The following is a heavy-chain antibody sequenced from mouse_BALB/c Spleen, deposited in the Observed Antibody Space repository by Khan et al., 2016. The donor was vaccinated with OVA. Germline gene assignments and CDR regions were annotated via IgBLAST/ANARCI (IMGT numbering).Heavy chain of an antibody. D-gene: IGHD1-1*01. CDR1: GFTFSTYA. Sequence: EVELVESGGGLVKPGGSLKLSCAASGFTFSTYAMSWVRQTPEKRLEWVATINSDGIYSYYPDSVKGRFTISRDDAKDTLYLQMSNLRPEDAAIYYCARHNYGPFAYWGQGTLVTVSA. J-gene: IGHJ3*01. CDR3: ARHNYGPFAY. CDR2: INSDGIYS. V-gene: IGHV5-9-3*01.